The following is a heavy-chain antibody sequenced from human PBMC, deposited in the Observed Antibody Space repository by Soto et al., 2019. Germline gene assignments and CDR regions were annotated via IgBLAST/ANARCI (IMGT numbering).Heavy chain of an antibody. CDR2: IKHWGGT. CDR3: ARGQEGIVATH. CDR1: DASFTGYY. D-gene: IGHD5-12*01. Sequence: QLQQWGAGLLKPSETLSLTCAVNDASFTGYYWSWIRQPPGKGLEWIGEIKHWGGTNYSPSLRGRVTISADTSKNQFSLKLNSVTGADTAVYYCARGQEGIVATHWDQGTLVTVSS. V-gene: IGHV4-34*01. J-gene: IGHJ4*02.